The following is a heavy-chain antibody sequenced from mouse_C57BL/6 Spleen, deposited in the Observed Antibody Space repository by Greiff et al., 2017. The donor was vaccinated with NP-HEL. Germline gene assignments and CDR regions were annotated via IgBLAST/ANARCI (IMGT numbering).Heavy chain of an antibody. CDR3: ARRPYYGYYAMDY. CDR2: IDPSDSET. D-gene: IGHD1-1*01. V-gene: IGHV1-52*01. J-gene: IGHJ4*01. Sequence: QVQLQQPGAELVRPGSSVKLSCKASGYTFTSYWMHWVKQRPIQGLEWIGNIDPSDSETHYNQKFKDKATLTVDKSSSTAYMQLSSLTSEDSAVYYCARRPYYGYYAMDYWGQGTSVTVSS. CDR1: GYTFTSYW.